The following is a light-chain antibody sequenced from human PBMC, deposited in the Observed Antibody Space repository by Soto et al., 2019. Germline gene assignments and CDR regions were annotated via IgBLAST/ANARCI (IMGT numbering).Light chain of an antibody. Sequence: QSALTQPPSASGSPGQSVTISCTGTSSDVGGYDYVSWYQQYPGKAPRLMIYGVTKRPSGVPDRFSGSKSGNTASLTVSGLQAEYEADYYCCSYSNPKRYVFRTGTKDTVL. CDR1: SSDVGGYDY. V-gene: IGLV2-8*01. CDR2: GVT. J-gene: IGLJ1*01. CDR3: CSYSNPKRYV.